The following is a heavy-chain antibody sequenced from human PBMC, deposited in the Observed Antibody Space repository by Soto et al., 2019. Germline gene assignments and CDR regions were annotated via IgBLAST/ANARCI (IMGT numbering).Heavy chain of an antibody. D-gene: IGHD3-3*01. J-gene: IGHJ4*02. Sequence: EVQLLESGGGLVQPGGSLRLSCAASGFTFSSYGMSWVRQAPGKGLEWVSAISGSGGRTYYADSVKGRFTVARDNSKNTLYLQMNSLRAEDTAVYYCAKVAGDILRFLESLSHFDYWGQGTLVTVSS. CDR1: GFTFSSYG. V-gene: IGHV3-23*01. CDR3: AKVAGDILRFLESLSHFDY. CDR2: ISGSGGRT.